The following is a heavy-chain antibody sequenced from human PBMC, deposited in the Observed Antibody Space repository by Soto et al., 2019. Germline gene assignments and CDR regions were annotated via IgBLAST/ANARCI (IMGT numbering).Heavy chain of an antibody. CDR1: GGSVNNADYF. Sequence: QVRLEESGPGLVKPSATLSLICSVSGGSVNNADYFWSWIRHHPENGLEWIGYIYYSGSTRYNPSFKTRAALSIDTSKNQFSLRLNSVTVADTAVYFCARDADYGGSRGGMDVWGRGTTVTVSS. CDR3: ARDADYGGSRGGMDV. CDR2: IYYSGST. J-gene: IGHJ6*02. D-gene: IGHD4-17*01. V-gene: IGHV4-31*03.